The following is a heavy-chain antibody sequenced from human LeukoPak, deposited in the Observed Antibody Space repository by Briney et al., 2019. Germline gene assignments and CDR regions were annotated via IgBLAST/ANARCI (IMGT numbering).Heavy chain of an antibody. CDR1: GYSFSNYW. D-gene: IGHD1-26*01. Sequence: GESLKISCKGSGYSFSNYWIVWVRQMPGKGLERVGIIYPGDSDTRYSPSFQGQVTISADKSTNTAYLQWSGLKASDTAMYYCARHRIQGATNSHFDYWGQGTLVTVSS. V-gene: IGHV5-51*01. J-gene: IGHJ4*02. CDR3: ARHRIQGATNSHFDY. CDR2: IYPGDSDT.